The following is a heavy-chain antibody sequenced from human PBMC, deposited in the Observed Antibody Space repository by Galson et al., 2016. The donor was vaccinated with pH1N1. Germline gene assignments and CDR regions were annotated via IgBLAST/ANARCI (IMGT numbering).Heavy chain of an antibody. CDR3: VRHHDFGDSDPSRYYYGLDV. J-gene: IGHJ6*02. CDR2: IKQDGSEK. Sequence: SLRLSCATSGFTFSNYLMSWVRQAPGKGLEWVANIKQDGSEKFYLDSVKGRFTISRDNATKSLYLQMTSLRAEDTAVYSCVRHHDFGDSDPSRYYYGLDVWGQGTTVTVSS. V-gene: IGHV3-7*01. D-gene: IGHD4-17*01. CDR1: GFTFSNYL.